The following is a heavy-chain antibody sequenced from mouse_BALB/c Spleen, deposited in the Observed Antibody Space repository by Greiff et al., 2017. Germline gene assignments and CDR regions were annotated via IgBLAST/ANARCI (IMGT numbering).Heavy chain of an antibody. CDR1: GFTFSSFG. V-gene: IGHV5-17*02. J-gene: IGHJ2*01. CDR2: ISSGSSTI. Sequence: EVQLVESGGGLVQPGGSRKLSCAASGFTFSSFGMHWVRQAPEKGLEWVAYISSGSSTIYYADTVKGRFTISRDNPKNTLFLQMTSLRSEDTAMYYCARSDGYDLYYFDYWGQGTTLTVSS. D-gene: IGHD2-2*01. CDR3: ARSDGYDLYYFDY.